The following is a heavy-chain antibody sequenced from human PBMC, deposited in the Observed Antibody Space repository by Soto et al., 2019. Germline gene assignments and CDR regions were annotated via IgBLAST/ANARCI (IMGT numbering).Heavy chain of an antibody. D-gene: IGHD5-18*01. CDR2: ISAYNGNT. Sequence: QVQLVQSGAEVKKPGASVKVSCKASGYTFTSYGISWVRQAPGQGLEWMGWISAYNGNTNYAQKLQGRVTMTTDTSTSTAYMELRRLRSDDTAVYYCARFPLDTAMVAQKGCDYWGQGTLVTVSS. V-gene: IGHV1-18*01. CDR3: ARFPLDTAMVAQKGCDY. CDR1: GYTFTSYG. J-gene: IGHJ4*02.